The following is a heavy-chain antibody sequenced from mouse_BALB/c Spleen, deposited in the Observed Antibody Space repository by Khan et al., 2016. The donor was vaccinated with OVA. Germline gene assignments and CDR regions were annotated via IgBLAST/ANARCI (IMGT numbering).Heavy chain of an antibody. CDR1: GFSLTSYA. CDR3: ARLEDI. D-gene: IGHD1-3*01. V-gene: IGHV2-9*02. J-gene: IGHJ2*01. CDR2: ISAGGSH. Sequence: QVQLKQSGPGLVAPSQSLSITCTVSGFSLTSYAVHWVREPPGKGLEWLGLISAGGSHKSNSALRSRLSISKDNSKSQVFLKMNSLQTDDTAMYYCARLEDIWCQGTTLTVSS.